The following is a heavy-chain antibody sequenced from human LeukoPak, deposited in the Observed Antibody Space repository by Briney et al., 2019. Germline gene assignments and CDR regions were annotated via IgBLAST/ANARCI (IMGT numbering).Heavy chain of an antibody. CDR1: GGSFSGYY. CDR2: INHSGST. CDR3: ARALAYCSGGSCTRGYNWFDP. V-gene: IGHV4-34*01. D-gene: IGHD2-15*01. Sequence: PSETLSLTCAVYGGSFSGYYWSWIRQPPGKGLEWIGEINHSGSTNYNPSLKSRVTISVDTSMNQFSLKLSFVTTADTAVYYCARALAYCSGGSCTRGYNWFDPWGQGTLVTVPS. J-gene: IGHJ5*02.